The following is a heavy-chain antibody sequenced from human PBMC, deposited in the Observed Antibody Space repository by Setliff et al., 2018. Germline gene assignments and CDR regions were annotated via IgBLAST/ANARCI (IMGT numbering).Heavy chain of an antibody. CDR2: INTNTGNP. D-gene: IGHD3-3*01. CDR3: ARDSRVTVNYNFWSGQLDN. J-gene: IGHJ4*02. Sequence: ASVKVSCKASGYSFTTYAMSWMRQAPGQGLEWMGWINTNTGNPHYAQDFTGRFVFSLDTSVSTAYLQISSLKAEDTAVYFCARDSRVTVNYNFWSGQLDNWGQGTLVTVSS. V-gene: IGHV7-4-1*02. CDR1: GYSFTTYA.